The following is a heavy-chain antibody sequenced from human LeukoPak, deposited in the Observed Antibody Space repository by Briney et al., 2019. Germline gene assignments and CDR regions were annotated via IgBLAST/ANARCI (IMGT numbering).Heavy chain of an antibody. CDR3: ARVTVEMATITGYYYYMDV. D-gene: IGHD5-24*01. CDR2: INPNSGGT. V-gene: IGHV1-2*06. J-gene: IGHJ6*03. Sequence: GASVKVSCKASGYTFTGYYMHWVRQAPGQGLEWMGRINPNSGGTNYVQKFQGRVTMTRDTSISTAYMELSRLRSDDTAVYYCARVTVEMATITGYYYYMDVWGKGTTVTVSS. CDR1: GYTFTGYY.